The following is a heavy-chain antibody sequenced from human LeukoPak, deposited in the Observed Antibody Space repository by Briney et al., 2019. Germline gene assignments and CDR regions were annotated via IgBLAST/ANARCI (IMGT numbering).Heavy chain of an antibody. V-gene: IGHV3-23*01. D-gene: IGHD6-19*01. CDR3: ATYSSGWFNFDY. J-gene: IGHJ4*02. CDR2: ISGSGGST. CDR1: GFTFSSHA. Sequence: GGSLRLSCAVPGFTFSSHAMNWVRQAPGKGLERVSGISGSGGSTYYVDSVKGRFTISRDNSKNTLYLQMNSLRAEDTAVYYCATYSSGWFNFDYWGQGTLVTVSS.